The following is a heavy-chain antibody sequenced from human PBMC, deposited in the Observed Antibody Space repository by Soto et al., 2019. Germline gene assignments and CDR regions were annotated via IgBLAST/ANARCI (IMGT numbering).Heavy chain of an antibody. J-gene: IGHJ4*02. Sequence: EVQLVESGGGLVQPGGSLRLSCAASGFIFSNYGMHWVRQAPGTGLEWISYVSGSATSRYYADSVQGRFTISRDNAKNSLSLQMYSPRGVEPAVYYCAGALLLGVRSGRGFSSWGQASLVSVAA. D-gene: IGHD3-10*01. CDR1: GFIFSNYG. V-gene: IGHV3-48*01. CDR3: AGALLLGVRSGRGFSS. CDR2: VSGSATSR.